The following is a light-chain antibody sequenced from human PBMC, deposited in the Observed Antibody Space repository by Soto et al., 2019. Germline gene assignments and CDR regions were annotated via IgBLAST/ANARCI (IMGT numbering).Light chain of an antibody. CDR2: KAS. CDR3: QQYDTYWT. Sequence: PSTLSASVGDRVTITCRASQSISTWLAWYXQKPXXXPXXLIYKASSLESGVPSRFSGSGSGTEFTLTISGLQPDDFATYYCQQYDTYWTFGQGTKVDIK. J-gene: IGKJ1*01. V-gene: IGKV1-5*03. CDR1: QSISTW.